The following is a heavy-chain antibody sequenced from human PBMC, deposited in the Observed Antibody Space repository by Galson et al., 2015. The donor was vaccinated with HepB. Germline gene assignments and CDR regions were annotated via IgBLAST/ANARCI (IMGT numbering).Heavy chain of an antibody. V-gene: IGHV3-7*01. J-gene: IGHJ6*03. CDR2: IKQDGSAK. D-gene: IGHD3-3*01. Sequence: SLRLSCAASGFTFSNYWMSWVRQAPGKGLEWVASIKQDGSAKYFLDSLRGRFSISRDNAKNSLFLQMNSLRAEDTAVYFCARVRDYNLWSGSFSPGDGFYMDVWGKGSTVTVSS. CDR3: ARVRDYNLWSGSFSPGDGFYMDV. CDR1: GFTFSNYW.